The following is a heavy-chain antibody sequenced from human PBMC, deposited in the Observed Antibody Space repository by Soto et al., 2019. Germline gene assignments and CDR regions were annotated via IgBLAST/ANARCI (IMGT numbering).Heavy chain of an antibody. D-gene: IGHD3-22*01. Sequence: SETLSLTCTVIGDSVSSNNYYWSWIRQRPGKGLEWIGYIHYSGDSYDNPSLTSRITMFMDVSKNQFSLNLRSVTAADTAIYYCARDVNDSSGSQGFDYWGQGTLVTVSS. CDR1: GDSVSSNNYY. CDR3: ARDVNDSSGSQGFDY. CDR2: IHYSGDS. V-gene: IGHV4-31*03. J-gene: IGHJ4*02.